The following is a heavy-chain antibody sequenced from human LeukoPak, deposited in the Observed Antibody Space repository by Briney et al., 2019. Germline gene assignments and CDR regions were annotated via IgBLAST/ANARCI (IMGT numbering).Heavy chain of an antibody. CDR2: IIPIFGTA. CDR1: GGTFSSYA. V-gene: IGHV1-69*06. CDR3: ARGGYSSSWYYYYYMDV. Sequence: SVKVSCKASGGTFSSYAISWVRQAPGQGLEWMGGIIPIFGTANYAQKFQGRVTITADKSTSTAYMELSSLRSEDTAVYYCARGGYSSSWYYYYYMDVWGKGTTVTVSS. D-gene: IGHD6-13*01. J-gene: IGHJ6*03.